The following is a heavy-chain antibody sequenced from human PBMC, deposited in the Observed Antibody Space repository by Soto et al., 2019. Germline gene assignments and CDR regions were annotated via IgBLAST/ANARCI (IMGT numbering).Heavy chain of an antibody. J-gene: IGHJ5*02. V-gene: IGHV1-69*02. CDR1: GGTFSSYT. CDR2: IIPILGIA. D-gene: IGHD1-7*01. Sequence: SVKVSCKASGGTFSSYTISWVRQAPGQGLEWMGRIIPILGIANYAQKFQGRVTITADKSTSTAYMELSSLRSEDTAVYYCARIRITGTSPVVSWSWGLAPWGQGTLVTVSS. CDR3: ARIRITGTSPVVSWSWGLAP.